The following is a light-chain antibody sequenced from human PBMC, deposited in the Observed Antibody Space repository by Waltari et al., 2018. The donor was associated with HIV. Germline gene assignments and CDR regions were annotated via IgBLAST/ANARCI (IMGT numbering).Light chain of an antibody. Sequence: SYVLTQPPSVSVAPGQTARITWGGNNIGSKRVHWYQQKPGKAPVLVVYDDSDRPSGIPERFSGSNSGNTATLTISRVEAGDEADYYCQVWDSSSDHPVFGGGTKLTVL. CDR2: DDS. CDR3: QVWDSSSDHPV. CDR1: NIGSKR. V-gene: IGLV3-21*02. J-gene: IGLJ3*02.